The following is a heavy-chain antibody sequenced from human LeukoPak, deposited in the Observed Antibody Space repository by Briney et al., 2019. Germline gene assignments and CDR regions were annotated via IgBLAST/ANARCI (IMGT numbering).Heavy chain of an antibody. Sequence: PSETLSLTCTVSGGSISSYYWSWIQQPAGKGLEWIGRIYTSGSTNYNPSLKSRVTISVDKSKNQFSLKLSSVTAADTAVYYCARESILDYDFWSGPHAFDIWGQGTMVTVSS. CDR3: ARESILDYDFWSGPHAFDI. V-gene: IGHV4-4*07. J-gene: IGHJ3*02. CDR2: IYTSGST. CDR1: GGSISSYY. D-gene: IGHD3-3*01.